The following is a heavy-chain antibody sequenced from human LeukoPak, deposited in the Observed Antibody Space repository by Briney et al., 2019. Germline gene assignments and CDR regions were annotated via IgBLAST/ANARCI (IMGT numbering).Heavy chain of an antibody. CDR1: GFTFSSYA. Sequence: GGSLRLSCAASGFTFSSYAMSWVRQAPGKGLEWVSAISGSGGSTYYADSVKGRFTISRDNAKNSLYLQMNSLRAEDTAVYYCARGLTGRGYWGQGTLVTVSS. J-gene: IGHJ4*02. CDR3: ARGLTGRGY. D-gene: IGHD3-10*01. V-gene: IGHV3-23*01. CDR2: ISGSGGST.